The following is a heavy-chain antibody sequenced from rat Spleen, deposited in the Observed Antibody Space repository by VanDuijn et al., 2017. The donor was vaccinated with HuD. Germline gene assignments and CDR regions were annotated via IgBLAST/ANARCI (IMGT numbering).Heavy chain of an antibody. CDR3: ARSEGTHYYLPFAD. Sequence: EMQLQESGPGLVKPSQSLSLTCSVTGHSISSSYRWNWIRKFPGNKLEWMGYINSAGRTGYNPSLQGRVSSSRDTSKNQFFLQVNSVTTEDSATYYCARSEGTHYYLPFADWGQGSLVTVSS. V-gene: IGHV3-3*01. CDR1: GHSISSSYR. J-gene: IGHJ3*01. D-gene: IGHD1-12*02. CDR2: INSAGRT.